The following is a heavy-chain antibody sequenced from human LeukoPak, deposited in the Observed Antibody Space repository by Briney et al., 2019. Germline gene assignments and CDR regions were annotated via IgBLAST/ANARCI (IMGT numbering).Heavy chain of an antibody. V-gene: IGHV3-21*01. Sequence: PGGSLRLSCAASGFTFSSYSKNWVRQAPGKGLEWVSSISSSSSYIYYADSVKGRFTISRDNAKNSLYLQMNSLRAEDTAVYYCASIAAAGRSYDYWGQGTLVTVSS. J-gene: IGHJ4*02. CDR2: ISSSSSYI. CDR1: GFTFSSYS. CDR3: ASIAAAGRSYDY. D-gene: IGHD6-13*01.